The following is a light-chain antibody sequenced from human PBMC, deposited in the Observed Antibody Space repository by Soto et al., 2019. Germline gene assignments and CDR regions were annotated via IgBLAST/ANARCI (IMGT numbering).Light chain of an antibody. Sequence: DIQLTQSPSSLSASIGPRVTLMCRSSQIIRCYLNLNQQKPGKAPKPLIYAASSLQSGVPSRFSGSESGTDFTLTTTSLQPEDFATYYCQQGYSNPITVGQGTRLESK. J-gene: IGKJ5*01. CDR2: AAS. CDR1: QIIRCY. CDR3: QQGYSNPIT. V-gene: IGKV1-39*01.